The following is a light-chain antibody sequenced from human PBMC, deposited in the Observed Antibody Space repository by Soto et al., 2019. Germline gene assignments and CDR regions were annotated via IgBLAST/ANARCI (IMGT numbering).Light chain of an antibody. Sequence: EIVLTQSPATLSLSPGERGTLSCRASQTINSYLAWYQQKPGQAPRLLIYDTSNKATGIPARVSGSGSGKGFTLVISCLERGEFGVYYFRQCSNWRLPFGEGAK. CDR3: RQCSNWRLP. CDR2: DTS. CDR1: QTINSY. V-gene: IGKV3-11*01. J-gene: IGKJ4*01.